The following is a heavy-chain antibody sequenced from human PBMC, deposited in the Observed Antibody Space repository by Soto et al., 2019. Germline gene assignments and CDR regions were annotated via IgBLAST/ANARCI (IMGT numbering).Heavy chain of an antibody. V-gene: IGHV3-30-3*01. Sequence: GGSLRLSCAASGFTFSSYAMHWVRQAPGKGLEWVAVISYDGSNKYYADSVKGRFTISRDNSKNTLYLQMNSLRAEDTAVYYCASQRREREYSSGWPLDYWGQGTPVTVSS. CDR2: ISYDGSNK. CDR3: ASQRREREYSSGWPLDY. CDR1: GFTFSSYA. J-gene: IGHJ4*02. D-gene: IGHD6-19*01.